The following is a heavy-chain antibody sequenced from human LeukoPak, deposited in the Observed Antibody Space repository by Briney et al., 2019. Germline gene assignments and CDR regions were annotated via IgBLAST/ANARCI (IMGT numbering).Heavy chain of an antibody. CDR2: IRYDGSNK. CDR1: GFTFSSYG. Sequence: GGSLRLSCAASGFTFSSYGMHWVRQAPGKGLEWVAFIRYDGSNKYYADSVKGRFTISRDNSKNTLYLQMNSLRAEDTAVYYCARWDWGRWGSSGSRHFDYWGQGTLVTVSS. V-gene: IGHV3-30*02. J-gene: IGHJ4*02. D-gene: IGHD3-10*01. CDR3: ARWDWGRWGSSGSRHFDY.